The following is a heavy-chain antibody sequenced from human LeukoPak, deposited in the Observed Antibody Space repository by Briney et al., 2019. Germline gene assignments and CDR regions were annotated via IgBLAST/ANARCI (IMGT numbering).Heavy chain of an antibody. CDR3: ARGAGPYYYDRNSYKSV. D-gene: IGHD3-9*01. Sequence: SETLSLTCTVSGGSIGSYYWSWIRPPPGKGLEWIGYIYYSGTTNYNPSLKSRVFMSIDTSNSRFSLKLSSVTAADTGVYYCARGAGPYYYDRNSYKSVWGQGALVTVSS. CDR1: GGSIGSYY. CDR2: IYYSGTT. V-gene: IGHV4-59*01. J-gene: IGHJ4*02.